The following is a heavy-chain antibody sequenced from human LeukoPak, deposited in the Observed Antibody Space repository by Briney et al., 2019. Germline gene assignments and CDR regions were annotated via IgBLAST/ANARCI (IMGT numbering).Heavy chain of an antibody. V-gene: IGHV3-21*04. CDR3: AKDEWYSGRRPG. J-gene: IGHJ4*02. D-gene: IGHD1-26*01. Sequence: GGSLRLSCAASGLPFSTYSMNWVRQAPGKGLEWVSTISRTSSYIYEADSVRGRFTISRDNANNSLYLQMNNVRAEDTAVYYCAKDEWYSGRRPGWGQGTLVTVSS. CDR2: ISRTSSYI. CDR1: GLPFSTYS.